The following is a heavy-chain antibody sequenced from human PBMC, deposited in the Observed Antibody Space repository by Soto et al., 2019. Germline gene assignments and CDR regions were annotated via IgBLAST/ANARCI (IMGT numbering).Heavy chain of an antibody. CDR2: ISSNGGST. J-gene: IGHJ6*02. CDR3: ARARWLPYYYYYGMDV. D-gene: IGHD5-12*01. CDR1: GFTFSSYA. Sequence: PGGSLRLSCAASGFTFSSYAMHWVRQAPGKGLEYVSAISSNGGSTYYANSVKGRFTISRDNSKNTLYLQMGSLRAEDMAVYYRARARWLPYYYYYGMDVWGQGTTVTVSS. V-gene: IGHV3-64*01.